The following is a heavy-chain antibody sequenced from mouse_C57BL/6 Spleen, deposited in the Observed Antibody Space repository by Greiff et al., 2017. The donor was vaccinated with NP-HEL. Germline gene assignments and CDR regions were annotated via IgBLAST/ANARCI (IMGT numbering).Heavy chain of an antibody. J-gene: IGHJ2*01. Sequence: VQLQESGAELVRPGTSVKMSCKASGYTFTNYWIGWAKQRPGHGLEWIGDIYPGGGYTNYNEKFKGKATLTADKSSSTAYMQFSSLTSEDSAIYYCARGYYDEGGFDYWGQGTTLTVSS. CDR1: GYTFTNYW. D-gene: IGHD2-4*01. CDR3: ARGYYDEGGFDY. CDR2: IYPGGGYT. V-gene: IGHV1-63*01.